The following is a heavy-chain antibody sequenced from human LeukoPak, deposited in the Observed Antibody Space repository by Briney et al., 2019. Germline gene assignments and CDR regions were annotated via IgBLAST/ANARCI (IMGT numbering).Heavy chain of an antibody. CDR2: ISYDGSNK. Sequence: GGSLRLSCAASGFTFSSYAMHWVRQAPGKGLEWVAVISYDGSNKYYADSVKGRFTISRDNSKNTLYLQMNSLRAEDTAVYYCARDRDGILVHWGQGTLVTVSS. CDR3: ARDRDGILVH. D-gene: IGHD3-9*01. V-gene: IGHV3-30*04. J-gene: IGHJ4*02. CDR1: GFTFSSYA.